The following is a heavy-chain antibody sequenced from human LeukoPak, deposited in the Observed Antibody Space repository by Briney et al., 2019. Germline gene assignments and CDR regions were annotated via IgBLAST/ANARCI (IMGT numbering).Heavy chain of an antibody. D-gene: IGHD3-22*01. CDR3: ASHGGLEGYFDY. J-gene: IGHJ4*02. CDR1: GGSISSGGYY. CDR2: IYYSGST. Sequence: SETLSLTCTVSGGSISSGGYYWSWIRQHPGKGLEWIGYIYYSGSTYYNPSLKSRVTISVDTSKNQFSLKLSSVTAADTAVYYCASHGGLEGYFDYWGQGTLVTVSS. V-gene: IGHV4-31*03.